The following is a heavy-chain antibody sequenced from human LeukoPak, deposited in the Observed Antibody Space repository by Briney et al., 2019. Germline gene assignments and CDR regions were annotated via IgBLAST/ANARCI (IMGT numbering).Heavy chain of an antibody. CDR1: GFTFSSYS. CDR2: ISSSSSYI. V-gene: IGHV3-21*01. D-gene: IGHD3-22*01. CDR3: ARDYYDSSGYYPFDY. Sequence: GGSLRLSCAASGFTFSSYSMNWVRQAPGKGLEWVSSISSSSSYIYYADSVKGRFTISRDNAKNSLYLQMNSLGAEDTAVYYCARDYYDSSGYYPFDYWGQGTLVTVSS. J-gene: IGHJ4*02.